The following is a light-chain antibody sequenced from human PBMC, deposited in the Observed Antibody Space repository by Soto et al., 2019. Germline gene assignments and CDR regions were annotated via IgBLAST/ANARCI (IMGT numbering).Light chain of an antibody. CDR2: GAS. CDR1: QSVRSN. V-gene: IGKV3-15*01. J-gene: IGKJ4*01. Sequence: ETVMTQSPATLFVSPGERATLSCRASQSVRSNLAWYQQKPGQAPRLLIYGASTRATGNPARFSGSGSGTEFALTISSLQSEDFALYYCQQNNNLPLTFGGGTKVEIK. CDR3: QQNNNLPLT.